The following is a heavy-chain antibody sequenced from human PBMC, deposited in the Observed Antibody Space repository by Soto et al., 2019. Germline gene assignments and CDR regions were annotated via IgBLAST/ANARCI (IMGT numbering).Heavy chain of an antibody. V-gene: IGHV3-7*05. Sequence: GGSLRLSCAASGFTFSSYWMSWVRQAPGKGLEWVANIKQDGSEKYYVDSVKGRFTISRDNAKNSLYLQMNSLRAEDTAVYYCARAPVDIVATEIPDIVGFVDYWGQGTLVTVSS. CDR3: ARAPVDIVATEIPDIVGFVDY. D-gene: IGHD5-12*01. J-gene: IGHJ4*02. CDR2: IKQDGSEK. CDR1: GFTFSSYW.